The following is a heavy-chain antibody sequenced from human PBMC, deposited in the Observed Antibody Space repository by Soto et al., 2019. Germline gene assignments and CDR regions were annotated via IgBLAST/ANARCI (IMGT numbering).Heavy chain of an antibody. D-gene: IGHD2-2*01. CDR3: AKHAEYQLVSWFDP. CDR2: ISAGGGNT. V-gene: IGHV3-23*01. Sequence: EVQLLESGGGLVQPGGSLRLSCAVSGFSFSTYAMSWVRQAPGKGLEWVSGISAGGGNTYYADSVRGRFTISRDNSKDTRYLQITSLRVEDTAFYDCAKHAEYQLVSWFDPWGQGTLVTVSS. CDR1: GFSFSTYA. J-gene: IGHJ5*02.